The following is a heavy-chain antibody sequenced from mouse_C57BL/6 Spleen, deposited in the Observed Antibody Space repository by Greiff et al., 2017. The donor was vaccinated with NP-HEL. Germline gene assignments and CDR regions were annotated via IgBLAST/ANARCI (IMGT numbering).Heavy chain of an antibody. CDR1: GYTFTSYG. CDR3: TRYGNPFDY. J-gene: IGHJ2*01. Sequence: QVQLKESGAELARPGASVKLSCKASGYTFTSYGISWVKQRTGQGLEWIGEIYPRSGNTYYNEKVKGKDTLTADKSSSTAYMELRSLTSEDSAVYCCTRYGNPFDYWGQGTTLTVSS. CDR2: IYPRSGNT. V-gene: IGHV1-81*01. D-gene: IGHD2-1*01.